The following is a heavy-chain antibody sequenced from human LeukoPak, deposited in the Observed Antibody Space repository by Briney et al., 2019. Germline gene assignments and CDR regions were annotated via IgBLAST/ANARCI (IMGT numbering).Heavy chain of an antibody. Sequence: SETLSLTCAVSGDSFSSNYWWNWVRQSPGKGLEWIGEIYHSGSTNYNPSLKSRVTISVDKSKNQFSLKLSSVTAADTAVYYCARSMIVVVITDYYGMDVWGQGTTVTVSS. CDR1: GDSFSSNYW. D-gene: IGHD3-22*01. CDR3: ARSMIVVVITDYYGMDV. J-gene: IGHJ6*02. CDR2: IYHSGST. V-gene: IGHV4-4*02.